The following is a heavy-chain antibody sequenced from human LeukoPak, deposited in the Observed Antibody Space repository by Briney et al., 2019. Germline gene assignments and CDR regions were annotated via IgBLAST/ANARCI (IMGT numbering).Heavy chain of an antibody. V-gene: IGHV3-30*02. CDR1: GFTFSSYG. D-gene: IGHD2/OR15-2a*01. CDR3: AKDQGPRDPFFLPDY. Sequence: PGGPLRLSCAASGFTFSSYGMHWVRQAPGKGLEWVAFIRYDGSNKYYADSVKGRFTISRDNSKNTLYLQMNSLRAEDTAVYYCAKDQGPRDPFFLPDYWGQGTLVTVSS. CDR2: IRYDGSNK. J-gene: IGHJ4*02.